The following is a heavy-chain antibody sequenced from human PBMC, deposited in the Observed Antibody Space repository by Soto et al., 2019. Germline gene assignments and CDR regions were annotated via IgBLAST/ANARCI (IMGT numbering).Heavy chain of an antibody. J-gene: IGHJ4*02. V-gene: IGHV4-34*01. Sequence: TSETLSLTCTVSGGSFTGHFWSWVRQPPGKGLEWIGEVSHSGSTNYNPSLKSRVTISVDTSENQFSLKLSSVTAADTAVYYCARTRGPYDFWSGYSVWGQGTLVTVSS. CDR1: GGSFTGHF. D-gene: IGHD3-3*01. CDR3: ARTRGPYDFWSGYSV. CDR2: VSHSGST.